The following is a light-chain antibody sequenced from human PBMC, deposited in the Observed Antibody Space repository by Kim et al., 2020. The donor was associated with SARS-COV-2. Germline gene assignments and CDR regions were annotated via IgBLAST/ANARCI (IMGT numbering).Light chain of an antibody. CDR2: QVH. CDR3: CSYAGASWV. Sequence: QSALTQPVSVSGSPGQSITISCTGTSSDVGTYNLVSWYQQHPNTAPKVLIYQVHNRPSGVSNRFSGSKSGSTASLTISGLQAEDEAHYYCCSYAGASWVFGGGTQLTVL. V-gene: IGLV2-23*02. CDR1: SSDVGTYNL. J-gene: IGLJ3*02.